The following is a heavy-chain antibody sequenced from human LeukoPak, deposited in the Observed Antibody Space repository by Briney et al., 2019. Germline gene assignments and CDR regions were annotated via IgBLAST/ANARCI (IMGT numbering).Heavy chain of an antibody. Sequence: SETLSLTCTVSGGSISSYYWSWIRQPPGKGLEWIGYIYYSGSTNYNPSLKSRVTISVDMSKNQFSLKLSSVTAADTAVYYCARLGFYYYYGMDVWGQGTTVTVSS. CDR1: GGSISSYY. CDR3: ARLGFYYYYGMDV. V-gene: IGHV4-59*08. J-gene: IGHJ6*02. CDR2: IYYSGST.